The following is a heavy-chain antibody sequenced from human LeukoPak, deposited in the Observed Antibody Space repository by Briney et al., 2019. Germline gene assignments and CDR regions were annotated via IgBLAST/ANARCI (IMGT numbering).Heavy chain of an antibody. CDR2: INWNGGST. CDR3: ARDFPSGAPGFDY. J-gene: IGHJ4*02. CDR1: GFTFGDYA. V-gene: IGHV3-20*04. D-gene: IGHD1-26*01. Sequence: GGSLRLSCTASGFTFGDYAMSWFRQAPGKGLEWVSGINWNGGSTGYADSVKGRFTISRDNAKNSLYLQMNSLRAEDTALYYCARDFPSGAPGFDYWGQGTLVTVSS.